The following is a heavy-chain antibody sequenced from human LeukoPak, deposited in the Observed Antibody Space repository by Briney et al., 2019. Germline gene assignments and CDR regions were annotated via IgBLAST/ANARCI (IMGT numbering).Heavy chain of an antibody. CDR3: ARLGYCSGGSCSHYFDY. CDR1: GFTFSSYF. D-gene: IGHD2-15*01. Sequence: GGSLRLSCAASGFTFSSYFMSWVRQAPGKGLEWVSTVDVSGGTTYYADSVKGRFTISRDNSKNTLYLQMNSLRADDTAVYYCARLGYCSGGSCSHYFDYWGQGTLVTVSS. J-gene: IGHJ4*02. CDR2: VDVSGGTT. V-gene: IGHV3-23*01.